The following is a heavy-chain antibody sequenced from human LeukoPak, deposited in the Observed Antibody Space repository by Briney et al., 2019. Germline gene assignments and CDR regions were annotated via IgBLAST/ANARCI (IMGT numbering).Heavy chain of an antibody. CDR2: IYYSGST. CDR3: AREVVAAAGTVDY. V-gene: IGHV4-39*07. D-gene: IGHD6-13*01. CDR1: GGSISSSSYY. J-gene: IGHJ4*02. Sequence: SETLSLTCTVSGGSISSSSYYWGWIRQPPGKGLEWIGSIYYSGSTYYNPSLKSRVAISVDPSKSQFSLKLSSVTAADTAVYYCAREVVAAAGTVDYWGQGTLVIVSS.